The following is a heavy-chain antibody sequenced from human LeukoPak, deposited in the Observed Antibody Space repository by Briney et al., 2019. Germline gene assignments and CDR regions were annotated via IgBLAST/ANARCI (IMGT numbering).Heavy chain of an antibody. D-gene: IGHD3-10*02. V-gene: IGHV3-11*04. CDR3: AELGITMIGGV. CDR1: GLIFSDHH. J-gene: IGHJ6*04. CDR2: ISSSGSTI. Sequence: PGGSLRLSRAASGLIFSDHHMDWVRQAPGKGLEWVSYISSSGSTIYYADSVKGRFTISRDNAKNSLYLQMNSLRAEDTAVYYCAELGITMIGGVWGKGTTVTISS.